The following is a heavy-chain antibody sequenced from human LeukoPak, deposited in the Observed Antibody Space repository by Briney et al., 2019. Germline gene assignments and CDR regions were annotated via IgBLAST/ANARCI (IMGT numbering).Heavy chain of an antibody. V-gene: IGHV1-18*01. J-gene: IGHJ4*02. D-gene: IGHD3-22*01. Sequence: GGSLRLSCAASGFTFSSYWMSWVRQAPGQGLEWMGWISAHNGNANYAQKLQGRVTMTTDTSTSTAYMELRSLRSDDTAVYYCARPYYYDSSGYYQYYFDYWGQGTLATVSS. CDR1: GFTFSSYW. CDR3: ARPYYYDSSGYYQYYFDY. CDR2: ISAHNGNA.